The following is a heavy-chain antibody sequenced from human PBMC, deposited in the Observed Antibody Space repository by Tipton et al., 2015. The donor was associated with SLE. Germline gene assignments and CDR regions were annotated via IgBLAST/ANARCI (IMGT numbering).Heavy chain of an antibody. V-gene: IGHV5-51*01. D-gene: IGHD2-15*01. CDR1: GYSLTSYW. Sequence: QLVQSGAEVKKPGESLKISCKGSGYSLTSYWIGWVRQMPGKGLEWMGIIYPGDSDTRYSPSFQGQVTISADKSISTAYLQWSSLKASDTAMYYCARHPRYCSGGSCYSWFDPWGQGTLVTVSS. CDR2: IYPGDSDT. CDR3: ARHPRYCSGGSCYSWFDP. J-gene: IGHJ5*02.